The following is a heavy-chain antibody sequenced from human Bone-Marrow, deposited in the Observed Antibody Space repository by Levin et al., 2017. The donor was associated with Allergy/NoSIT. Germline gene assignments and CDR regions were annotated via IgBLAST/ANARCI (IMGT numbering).Heavy chain of an antibody. CDR3: ARINCGGDCPARDWYFDR. D-gene: IGHD2-21*02. J-gene: IGHJ2*01. CDR1: GFTFSTYW. V-gene: IGHV3-74*01. Sequence: GESLKISCAASGFTFSTYWMHWVRQVPGKGPVWVSRINGDGRRTYYADSVEGRFTISRDNAENTVYLQMNSLRAEDTAVYYCARINCGGDCPARDWYFDRWGRGTLVTVS. CDR2: INGDGRRT.